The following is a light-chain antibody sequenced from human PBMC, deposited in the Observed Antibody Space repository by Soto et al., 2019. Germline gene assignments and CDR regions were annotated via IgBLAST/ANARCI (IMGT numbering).Light chain of an antibody. CDR1: SNDVGGYYY. J-gene: IGLJ1*01. Sequence: QTVLPKHPCATGSPGQSITISCAGTSNDVGGYYYVSWYQQYPGKAPKLIIYEVTKRPSGVPGRFSGSKSGNTASLTVSGLQTEDEADYYCSSYAGSSHYVSGTGTKVTFL. CDR2: EVT. CDR3: SSYAGSSHYV. V-gene: IGLV2-8*01.